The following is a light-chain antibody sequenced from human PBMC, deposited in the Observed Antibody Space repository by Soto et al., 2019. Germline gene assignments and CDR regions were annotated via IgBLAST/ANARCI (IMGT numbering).Light chain of an antibody. V-gene: IGKV3-20*01. CDR1: QSIDSRY. CDR3: QQYGSFPWT. J-gene: IGKJ1*01. Sequence: EIVLTQSPGLLSLSPGERATLSCRASQSIDSRYLGWYQQKPGQTPRLLIYGASGRATGIPDRFSGSGSGTDFTLTISRLEPEDFAVYYCQQYGSFPWTFGQGTKV. CDR2: GAS.